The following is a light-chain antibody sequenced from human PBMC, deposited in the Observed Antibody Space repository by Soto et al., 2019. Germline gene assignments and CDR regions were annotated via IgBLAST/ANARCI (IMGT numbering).Light chain of an antibody. V-gene: IGKV1-6*01. CDR2: GAS. J-gene: IGKJ1*01. CDR3: LQDINYPWT. Sequence: TQLTQSPSPLPHFWGARATSLCRASQGIGNALGWYQQKPGKPPKVLIYGASNLQSGVPPRFSGSGSGTDFTLAISSLQPEDSATYYCLQDINYPWTFGQGTKVDIK. CDR1: QGIGNA.